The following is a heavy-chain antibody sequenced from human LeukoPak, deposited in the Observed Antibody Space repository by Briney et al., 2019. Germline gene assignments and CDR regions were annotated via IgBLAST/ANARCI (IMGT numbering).Heavy chain of an antibody. V-gene: IGHV3-30*03. Sequence: GGSLRLSCAASGFTFSSYGMHWVRQAPGKGLEWVAVISYDGSHKYSADSVKGRFTISRDNSKNTLYLQMNSLRAEDTAVYYCARDRRGGGGSYFDYWGQGTLVTVSS. CDR2: ISYDGSHK. CDR1: GFTFSSYG. CDR3: ARDRRGGGGSYFDY. J-gene: IGHJ4*02. D-gene: IGHD1-26*01.